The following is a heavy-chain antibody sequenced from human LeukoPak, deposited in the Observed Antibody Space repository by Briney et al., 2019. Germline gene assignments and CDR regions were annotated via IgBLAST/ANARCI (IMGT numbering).Heavy chain of an antibody. Sequence: PGGSLRLSCAASGFTVSSNYMSWVRQAPGKGLEWVAVISFDGSYKYYADSVKGRFTISRDNSKNTLYLQMNSLRAEDTAVYYCAKGKFNYYGSGSYGLDYWGQGTLVTVSS. CDR2: ISFDGSYK. J-gene: IGHJ4*02. D-gene: IGHD3-10*01. CDR1: GFTVSSNY. CDR3: AKGKFNYYGSGSYGLDY. V-gene: IGHV3-30*18.